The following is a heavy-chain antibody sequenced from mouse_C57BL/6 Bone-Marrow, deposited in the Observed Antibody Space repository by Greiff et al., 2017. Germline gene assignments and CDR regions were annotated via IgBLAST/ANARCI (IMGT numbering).Heavy chain of an antibody. CDR3: ARQEYYYGSFAY. CDR2: IDPSDSYT. V-gene: IGHV1-69*01. CDR1: GYTFTSYW. D-gene: IGHD1-1*01. J-gene: IGHJ3*01. Sequence: QVQLQQPGAELVMPGASVKLSCKASGYTFTSYWMHWVKQRPGQGLEWIGEIDPSDSYTNYNQKFKGKSTLTVDKSSSTAYMQLSSLTSEDSAVYYCARQEYYYGSFAYWGQGTLVTVSA.